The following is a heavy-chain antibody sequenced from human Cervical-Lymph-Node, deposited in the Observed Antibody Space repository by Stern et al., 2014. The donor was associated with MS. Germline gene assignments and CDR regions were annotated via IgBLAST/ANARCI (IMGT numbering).Heavy chain of an antibody. D-gene: IGHD4-23*01. V-gene: IGHV3-33*01. CDR1: GFTFSSSG. J-gene: IGHJ1*01. CDR3: AREGGNTAEYFQH. CDR2: IYDDGSNR. Sequence: VQLVESGGGVVQPGRSLRLSCAASGFTFSSSGMHWVRPAPGKGLEWLAIIYDDGSNRYYADSVKGRFTISRDNSKNTLYLQMNSLRAEDTAVYYCAREGGNTAEYFQHWGQGTLVTVSS.